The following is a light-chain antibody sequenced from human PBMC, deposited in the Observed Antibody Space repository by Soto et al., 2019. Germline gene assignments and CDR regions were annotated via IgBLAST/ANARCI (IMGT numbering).Light chain of an antibody. CDR3: SSYTRSSTRV. V-gene: IGLV2-14*01. Sequence: QSVLTQPASVSGSPGQSITISCTGTSSDVGTYNSVSWYQQHPGKAPKLMISEVSNRPSGVSNRFSGSKSGNTASLTISGLQAEDEADYYCSSYTRSSTRVFGSGTKVTVL. CDR2: EVS. J-gene: IGLJ1*01. CDR1: SSDVGTYNS.